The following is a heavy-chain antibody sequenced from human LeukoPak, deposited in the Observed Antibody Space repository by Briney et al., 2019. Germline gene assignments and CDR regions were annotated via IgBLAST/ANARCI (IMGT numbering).Heavy chain of an antibody. V-gene: IGHV3-9*01. CDR3: AKDIGN. Sequence: GRSLRLSCAASGFTFDDYAMHWIRQAPGKGLEWVSGISWNSGSIGYADSVKGRFTISRDNAKNSLYLQMNSLRAEDTALYYCAKDIGNWGQGTLVTVSS. CDR2: ISWNSGSI. CDR1: GFTFDDYA. J-gene: IGHJ4*02.